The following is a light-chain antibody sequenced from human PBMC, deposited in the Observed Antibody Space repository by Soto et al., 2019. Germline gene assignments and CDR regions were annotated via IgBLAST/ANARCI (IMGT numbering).Light chain of an antibody. Sequence: EIVLTQSPGTLSLSPGERATLSCRASQSVSSSFLAWYQQKPGQAPRLLIYGASSRATGIPDRFSGSGSGIDFTLTISRLEPDDFAVYYCQQYDSSPRTFVQGTQVEIK. CDR2: GAS. CDR1: QSVSSSF. CDR3: QQYDSSPRT. J-gene: IGKJ1*01. V-gene: IGKV3-20*01.